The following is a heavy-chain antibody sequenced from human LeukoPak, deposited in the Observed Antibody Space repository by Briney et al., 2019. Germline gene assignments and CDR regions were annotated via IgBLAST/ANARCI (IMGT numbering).Heavy chain of an antibody. CDR3: AREAGYCSGGSCLSYYYYGMDV. Sequence: PGGSLRLSCAASGFTFSSYSMNWVRQAPGKGLEWVSSISSSSSYIYYADSVKGRFTISRDNSKNTLYLQMNSLRAEDTAVYYCAREAGYCSGGSCLSYYYYGMDVWGQGTTVTVSS. J-gene: IGHJ6*02. CDR2: ISSSSSYI. CDR1: GFTFSSYS. V-gene: IGHV3-21*04. D-gene: IGHD2-15*01.